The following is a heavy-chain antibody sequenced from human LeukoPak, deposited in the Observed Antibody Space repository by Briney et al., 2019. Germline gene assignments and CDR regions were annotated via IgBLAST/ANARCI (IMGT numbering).Heavy chain of an antibody. J-gene: IGHJ4*02. CDR2: IDWDDDK. V-gene: IGHV2-70*04. Sequence: SGPALVKPTQILTLTCTFSGFSLSTNGVRVSWIRQPPGKALEWLARIDWDDDKFYRTSLKTRLTISKDTSENRVVLTMTDMDPVDTATYYCARTTAVATSDYCGQGTLVTVSS. CDR1: GFSLSTNGVR. CDR3: ARTTAVATSDY. D-gene: IGHD4-17*01.